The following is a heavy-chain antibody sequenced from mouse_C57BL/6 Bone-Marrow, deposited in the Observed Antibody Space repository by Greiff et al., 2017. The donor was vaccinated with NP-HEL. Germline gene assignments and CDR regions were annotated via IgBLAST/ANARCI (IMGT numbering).Heavy chain of an antibody. V-gene: IGHV1-54*01. Sequence: VQLQESGAELVRPGTSVKVSCKASGYAFTNYLIEWVKQRPGQGLEWIGVINPGSGGTNYNEKFKGKATLTADKSSSTAYMQLGSLTSEDSAVYFCARQLKADWGQGTLVTVAA. CDR3: ARQLKAD. CDR1: GYAFTNYL. J-gene: IGHJ3*01. CDR2: INPGSGGT.